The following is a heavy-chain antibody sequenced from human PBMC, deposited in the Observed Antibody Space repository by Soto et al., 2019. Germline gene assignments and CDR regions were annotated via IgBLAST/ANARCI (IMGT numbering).Heavy chain of an antibody. CDR1: GLSLSNARMG. J-gene: IGHJ6*02. CDR3: ARLAARAPYYYYGMDV. V-gene: IGHV2-26*01. CDR2: IFSNDEK. Sequence: SGPTLVNPTETLTLTCTVSGLSLSNARMGVSWIRPPPGKALEWLAHIFSNDEKSYSTSLKSRLTIFKDTSKSQVVLTMTNMDPVDTATYYCARLAARAPYYYYGMDVWGQGTTVTVSS. D-gene: IGHD6-6*01.